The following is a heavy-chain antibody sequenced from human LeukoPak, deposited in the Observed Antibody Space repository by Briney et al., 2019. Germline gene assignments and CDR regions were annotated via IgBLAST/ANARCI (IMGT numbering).Heavy chain of an antibody. J-gene: IGHJ6*02. V-gene: IGHV4-30-2*01. D-gene: IGHD1-26*01. CDR3: ARETGATYGMDV. CDR1: GGSISSGGYS. Sequence: SETLSLTCAVSGGSISSGGYSWSWIRQPPGKGLEWIGYIYHSGSTYYNPSLKSRVTISVDRSKNQFSLKLSSVTAADTAVYYCARETGATYGMDVWGLGTTVTVSS. CDR2: IYHSGST.